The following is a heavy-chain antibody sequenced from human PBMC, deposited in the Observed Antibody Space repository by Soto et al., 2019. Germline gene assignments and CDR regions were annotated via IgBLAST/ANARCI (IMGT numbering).Heavy chain of an antibody. CDR2: ISTYNGNT. V-gene: IGHV1-18*01. CDR1: GYTFITYC. D-gene: IGHD3-22*01. CDR3: ARGPTDYYDDSANYFLDY. Sequence: ASVKVSCKASGYTFITYCVSWVRQAPGQGLDWLGWISTYNGNTRYAERLQGRVTMTTDTTTNTAYMELRNLRSDDTAVYYCARGPTDYYDDSANYFLDYWGQGTLVTVS. J-gene: IGHJ4*02.